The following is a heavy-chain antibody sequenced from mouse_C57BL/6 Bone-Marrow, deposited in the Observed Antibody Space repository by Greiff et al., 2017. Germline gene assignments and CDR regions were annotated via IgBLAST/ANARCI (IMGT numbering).Heavy chain of an antibody. V-gene: IGHV1-53*01. Sequence: QVQLQQPGTELVKPGASVKLSCKASGYTFTSYWMHWVKQRPRQGLEWIGNINPSNGGTNYNEKFKSKATLTVDKSSSTAYMQLSSLTSEDSAVYYCARGGRVATRYFDVWGTGTTVTVSS. CDR2: INPSNGGT. CDR3: ARGGRVATRYFDV. CDR1: GYTFTSYW. D-gene: IGHD1-1*02. J-gene: IGHJ1*03.